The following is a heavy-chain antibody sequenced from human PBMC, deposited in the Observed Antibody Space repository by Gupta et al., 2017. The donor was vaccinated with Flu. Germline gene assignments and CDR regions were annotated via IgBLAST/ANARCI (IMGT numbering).Heavy chain of an antibody. D-gene: IGHD4-4*01. V-gene: IGHV3-48*03. CDR2: ISSSGSTI. J-gene: IGHJ4*02. CDR1: GFPFSSYE. Sequence: VQLVESGGGLVQPGGSLRLPCAASGFPFSSYEMNWVPQAPGEGLGWVSYISSSGSTIYYADSVKGRFTISRDNAKNSLYLQMNSLRAEDTAVYYCAREDYSNYEGSFDYWGQGTLVTVSS. CDR3: AREDYSNYEGSFDY.